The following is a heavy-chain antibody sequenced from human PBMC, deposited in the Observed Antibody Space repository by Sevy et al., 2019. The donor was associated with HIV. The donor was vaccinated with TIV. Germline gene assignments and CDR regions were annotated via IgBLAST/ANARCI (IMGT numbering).Heavy chain of an antibody. J-gene: IGHJ6*02. CDR3: ARDSNQLLPRAYYYYGMDV. V-gene: IGHV3-30*04. CDR2: ISYDGSNK. D-gene: IGHD2-2*01. CDR1: GFTFSSYA. Sequence: GGSLRLSCAASGFTFSSYAMHWVRQAPGKGLEWVAVISYDGSNKYYADSVKGRFTISRDNSKNTRYLQRNSLRAEDTAVYYCARDSNQLLPRAYYYYGMDVWGQGTTVTVSS.